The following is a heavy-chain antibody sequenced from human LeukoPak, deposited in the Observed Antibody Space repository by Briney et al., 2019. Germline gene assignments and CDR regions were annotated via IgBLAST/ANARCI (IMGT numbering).Heavy chain of an antibody. D-gene: IGHD3-10*01. CDR2: INPSGGST. CDR1: GYTFTSYY. J-gene: IGHJ6*02. V-gene: IGHV1-46*01. CDR3: ARDIPRGLWFGESKPPYGMDV. Sequence: ASVKVSCKASGYTFTSYYMHWMRQAPGQGLEWMGIINPSGGSTSYAQKFQGRVTMTRDTSTSTVYMELRSLRSDDTAVYYCARDIPRGLWFGESKPPYGMDVWGQGTTVTVSS.